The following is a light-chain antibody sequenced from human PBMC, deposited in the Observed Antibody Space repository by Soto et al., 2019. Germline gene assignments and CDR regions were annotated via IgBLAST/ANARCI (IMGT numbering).Light chain of an antibody. V-gene: IGLV2-14*01. CDR3: SSYTSTKVL. CDR1: SSDVGAYDF. Sequence: QSALTQPASVSGSPGQSGTISCTGTSSDVGAYDFVSWYQQHPGKAPKVMIYEVSDRPSGVSNRFSGSKSGNTASLTISGLQAEDEAHYYCSSYTSTKVLFGGGTKLTVL. J-gene: IGLJ2*01. CDR2: EVS.